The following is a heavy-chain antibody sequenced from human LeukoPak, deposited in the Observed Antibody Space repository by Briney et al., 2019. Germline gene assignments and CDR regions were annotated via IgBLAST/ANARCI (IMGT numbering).Heavy chain of an antibody. CDR3: VGTNYYDSSGFDY. D-gene: IGHD3-22*01. CDR1: GGSICSGGYY. J-gene: IGHJ4*02. CDR2: IYYSGST. V-gene: IGHV4-31*03. Sequence: SQTLSLTCTLSGGSICSGGYYCSWIRQHPGKGVEWIGYIYYSGSTYYHPSLKSRVTISVDTSKNQFSLKLSSGTAADTAVYYCVGTNYYDSSGFDYWGQGTLVTVSS.